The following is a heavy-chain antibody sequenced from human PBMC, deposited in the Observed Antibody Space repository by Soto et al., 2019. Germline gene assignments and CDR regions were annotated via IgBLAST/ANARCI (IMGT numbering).Heavy chain of an antibody. V-gene: IGHV3-30*03. CDR2: ISYDGSNK. J-gene: IGHJ4*02. Sequence: PVGSLRLSCAASGFTFSSYGMHWVRQAPGKGLEWVAVISYDGSNKYYADSVKGRFTISRDNSKNTLYLQMNSLRAEDTAVYYCAHTITYYDSSGYPDYWGQGTLGTVSS. CDR3: AHTITYYDSSGYPDY. CDR1: GFTFSSYG. D-gene: IGHD3-22*01.